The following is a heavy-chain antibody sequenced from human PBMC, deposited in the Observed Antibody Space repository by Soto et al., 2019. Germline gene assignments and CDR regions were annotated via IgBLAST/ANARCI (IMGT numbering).Heavy chain of an antibody. V-gene: IGHV3-11*05. CDR1: GFTFSDYY. Sequence: QVQLVESGGGLVKPGGSLRLSCAASGFTFSDYYMSWIRQAPGKGLEWVSYISSSNSYTNYADSVKGRFTISRDNAQNSLYLQMNSLRAEDTAVYYCARDADILTGSDAFDIWGQGTMVTVSS. CDR3: ARDADILTGSDAFDI. D-gene: IGHD3-9*01. CDR2: ISSSNSYT. J-gene: IGHJ3*02.